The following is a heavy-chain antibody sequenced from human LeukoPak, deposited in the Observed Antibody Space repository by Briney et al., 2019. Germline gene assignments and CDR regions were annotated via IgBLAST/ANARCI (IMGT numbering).Heavy chain of an antibody. V-gene: IGHV4-39*01. CDR3: ARRKVAAEIDY. CDR2: IYYRGNT. Sequence: QLQLQESGPGLVKPSETLSLICTVSGGSITDTSYFWGWIRQPPGKGLEWIGSIYYRGNTYYRPSLKSRVTLFVDTSKNQFSLKLSSVTAADTANCARRKVAAEIDYWGQGTLVTVSS. J-gene: IGHJ4*02. D-gene: IGHD6-13*01. CDR1: GGSITDTSYF.